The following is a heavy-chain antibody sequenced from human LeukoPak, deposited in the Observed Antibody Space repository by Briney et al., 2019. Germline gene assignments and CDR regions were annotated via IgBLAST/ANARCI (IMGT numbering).Heavy chain of an antibody. CDR3: ARNQGEGAFDI. Sequence: PGGSLRLSCAAPGFTFSSYTMHWVRQAPGKGLDWVAVISYDGSNKLYADSVKGRFTISRDNSKNTLYLQMNGLRAEDTAVFYCARNQGEGAFDIWGQGTIVTVSS. V-gene: IGHV3-30*04. CDR2: ISYDGSNK. D-gene: IGHD1-14*01. J-gene: IGHJ3*02. CDR1: GFTFSSYT.